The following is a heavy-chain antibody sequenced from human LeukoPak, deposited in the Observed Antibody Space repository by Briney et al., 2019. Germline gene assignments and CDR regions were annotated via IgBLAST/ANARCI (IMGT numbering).Heavy chain of an antibody. V-gene: IGHV1-18*01. CDR1: GYTFTSYG. CDR3: ARGYDFWSGSATPRGAFDI. J-gene: IGHJ3*02. D-gene: IGHD3-3*01. CDR2: ISAYNGNT. Sequence: ASVKVSCKASGYTFTSYGISWVRQAPGQGLEWMGWISAYNGNTNYAQKLQGGVTMTTDTSTSTAYMELRSLRSDDTAVYYCARGYDFWSGSATPRGAFDIWGQGTMVTVSS.